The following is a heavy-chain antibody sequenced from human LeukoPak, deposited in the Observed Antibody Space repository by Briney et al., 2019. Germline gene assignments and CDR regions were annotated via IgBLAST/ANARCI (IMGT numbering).Heavy chain of an antibody. D-gene: IGHD3-9*01. CDR3: ARDHYDILTPDYFDY. CDR2: ISSGSATI. V-gene: IGHV3-48*04. J-gene: IGHJ4*02. Sequence: PGGSLRLSCAASGFTFSSYAMSWVRQAPGKGLEWVSYISSGSATIYYADSVKGRFTISRDNAKNSLYLQMNSLRAEDTAVYYCARDHYDILTPDYFDYWGQGTLVTVSS. CDR1: GFTFSSYA.